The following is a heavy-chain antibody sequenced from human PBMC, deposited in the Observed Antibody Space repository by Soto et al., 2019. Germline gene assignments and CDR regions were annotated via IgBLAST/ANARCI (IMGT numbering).Heavy chain of an antibody. D-gene: IGHD5-12*01. CDR2: IFPSHSDT. CDR3: ARQDVTVPTIPMLSYDF. CDR1: GYTFSAYW. Sequence: PGESLKISCKGSGYTFSAYWIACLSQMPGKGLEWVVLIFPSHSDTRYSPSLQGQVTISVDKSISTAYLQWSSLKASDTAIYYCARQDVTVPTIPMLSYDFWGQGTLVTVSS. V-gene: IGHV5-51*01. J-gene: IGHJ4*02.